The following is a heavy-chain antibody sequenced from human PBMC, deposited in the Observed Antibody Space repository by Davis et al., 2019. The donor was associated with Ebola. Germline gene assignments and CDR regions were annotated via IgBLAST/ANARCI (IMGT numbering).Heavy chain of an antibody. CDR2: IWYDGSNK. Sequence: GESLKISCAASGFTFSSYGMHWVRQAPGKGLEWVAVIWYDGSNKYYADSVKGRFTISRDNSKNTLYLQMNSLRAEDTAVYYCARGGNGGYYFDYWGQGTLVTVSS. CDR1: GFTFSSYG. J-gene: IGHJ4*02. V-gene: IGHV3-33*01. D-gene: IGHD1-1*01. CDR3: ARGGNGGYYFDY.